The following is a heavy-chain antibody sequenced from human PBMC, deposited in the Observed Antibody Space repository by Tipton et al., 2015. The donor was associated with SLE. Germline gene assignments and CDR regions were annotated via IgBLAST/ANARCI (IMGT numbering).Heavy chain of an antibody. CDR3: ANFPAARRSFDI. CDR1: GFTFSSYS. V-gene: IGHV3-21*01. Sequence: GSLRLSCAASGFTFSSYSMNWVRQAPGKGLEWVSFISSSSSYIYYADSVKGRFTISRDNAKNSLYLQMNSLRAEDTAVYYCANFPAARRSFDIWGQGTMVTVSS. D-gene: IGHD6-6*01. J-gene: IGHJ3*02. CDR2: ISSSSSYI.